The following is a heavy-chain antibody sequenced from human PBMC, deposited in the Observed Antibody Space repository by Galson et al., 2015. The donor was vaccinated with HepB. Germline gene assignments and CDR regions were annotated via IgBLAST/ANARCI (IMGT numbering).Heavy chain of an antibody. D-gene: IGHD6-19*01. CDR2: FGPEDGDT. V-gene: IGHV1-24*01. CDR1: GYTLSDLS. J-gene: IGHJ4*02. CDR3: ATFHKWLPSYVDY. Sequence: SVKVSCEVSGYTLSDLSMHWVRQAPGKGLEWMGGFGPEDGDTIYAQNFQGRLTMTEDTSTDTAYMELSSLRSEDTAVYYCATFHKWLPSYVDYWGQGTLVTVSS.